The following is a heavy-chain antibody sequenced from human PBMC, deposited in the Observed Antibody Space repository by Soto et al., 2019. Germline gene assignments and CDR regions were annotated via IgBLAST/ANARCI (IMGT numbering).Heavy chain of an antibody. CDR3: AREDRVERFSQH. CDR2: IYYSGST. J-gene: IGHJ1*01. V-gene: IGHV4-30-4*01. Sequence: SETLSLTCTVSGGSISSGDYYWSWIRQPPGKGLEWIGYIYYSGSTYYNPSLKSRVTISVDTSKNQFSLKLSSVTAADTAVYYCAREDRVERFSQHWGQGTLVTVSS. D-gene: IGHD2-15*01. CDR1: GGSISSGDYY.